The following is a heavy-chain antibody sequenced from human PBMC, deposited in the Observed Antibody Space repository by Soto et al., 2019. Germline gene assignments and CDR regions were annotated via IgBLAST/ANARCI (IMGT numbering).Heavy chain of an antibody. Sequence: SETLSLTCTVSGGSISSGGYYWSWIRQHPGKGLEWIGYIYYSGSTYYNPSLKSRVTISVDTSKNQFSLKLSSVTAADTAVYYCARGLGSIFGVVTSINYYYMDVWGKGTTVTVSS. D-gene: IGHD3-3*01. V-gene: IGHV4-31*03. CDR1: GGSISSGGYY. J-gene: IGHJ6*03. CDR3: ARGLGSIFGVVTSINYYYMDV. CDR2: IYYSGST.